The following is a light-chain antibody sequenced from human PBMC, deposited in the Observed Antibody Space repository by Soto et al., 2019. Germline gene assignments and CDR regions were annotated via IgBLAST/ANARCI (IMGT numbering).Light chain of an antibody. J-gene: IGKJ2*01. CDR3: QQYGRSPYT. CDR1: QSVSSSY. V-gene: IGKV3-20*01. Sequence: EIVLTQSPGTLSLSPGERATLSCRASQSVSSSYLAWYQQKPGQAPRLLIYGASSRATGIPDRFSGSGSGTAFTRTISRLEPEDFAVYYCQQYGRSPYTFGQGTKLEIK. CDR2: GAS.